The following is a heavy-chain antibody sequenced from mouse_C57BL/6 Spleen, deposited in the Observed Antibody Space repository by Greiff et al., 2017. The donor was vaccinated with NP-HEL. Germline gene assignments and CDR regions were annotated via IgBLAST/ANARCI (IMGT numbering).Heavy chain of an antibody. CDR1: GFSLTSYG. CDR2: IWRGGST. D-gene: IGHD1-1*01. J-gene: IGHJ2*01. Sequence: QVTLQESGPGLVQPSQSLSITCTVSGFSLTSYGVHWVRQSPGKGLEWLGVIWRGGSTDSNAAFMSRLSLTKDNSKSQVFFKMNRLQADDTAIYYCAKKGDGSSFDYWGQGTTLTVSS. V-gene: IGHV2-5*01. CDR3: AKKGDGSSFDY.